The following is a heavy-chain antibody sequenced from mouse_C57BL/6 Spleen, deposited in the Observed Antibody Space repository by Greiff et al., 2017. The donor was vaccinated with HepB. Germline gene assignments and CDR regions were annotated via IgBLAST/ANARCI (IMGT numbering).Heavy chain of an antibody. Sequence: QVQLQQPGAELVMPGASVKLSCKASGYTFTSYWMHWVKQRPGQGLEWIGEIDASDSYTNYNQKFKGKSTLTVDKSSSTAYMQLSSLTSEDSAVYYCLSGTFGYWGQGTTLTVSS. CDR2: IDASDSYT. V-gene: IGHV1-69*01. D-gene: IGHD4-1*01. CDR1: GYTFTSYW. J-gene: IGHJ2*01. CDR3: LSGTFGY.